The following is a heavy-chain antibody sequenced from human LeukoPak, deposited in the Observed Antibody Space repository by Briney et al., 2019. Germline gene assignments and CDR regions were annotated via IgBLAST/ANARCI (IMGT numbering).Heavy chain of an antibody. D-gene: IGHD3-9*01. J-gene: IGHJ5*02. CDR2: ISTSGSSI. V-gene: IGHV3-48*03. CDR3: ARDLRYFDWLLPDDRFDP. CDR1: GFPFSAYE. Sequence: PGGSLRLSCAASGFPFSAYEMNWVRQAPGKGLEWVSYISTSGSSIYYADSVKGRFTISRDNAKNSLYLQMNSLRAEDTAVYYCARDLRYFDWLLPDDRFDPWGQGTLVTVSS.